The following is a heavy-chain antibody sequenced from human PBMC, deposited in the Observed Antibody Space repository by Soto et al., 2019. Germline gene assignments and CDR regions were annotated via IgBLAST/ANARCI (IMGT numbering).Heavy chain of an antibody. CDR3: ATDVTPHYTDV. J-gene: IGHJ6*03. Sequence: GSLRLSCAASGFTFSSYGMHWVRQAPGKGLEWVAIIWYDGSDKYYADSVKGRFTVTRDNSKNMLFLQMNDLRAEDTAVYYCATDVTPHYTDVWGTGTRVTVSS. V-gene: IGHV3-33*01. CDR2: IWYDGSDK. CDR1: GFTFSSYG.